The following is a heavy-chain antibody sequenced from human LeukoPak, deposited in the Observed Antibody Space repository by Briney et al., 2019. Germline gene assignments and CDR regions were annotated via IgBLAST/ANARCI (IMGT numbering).Heavy chain of an antibody. V-gene: IGHV3-30*18. Sequence: GGSLRLSCAASGFTFRNYGMHWVRQAPGKGLEWVAVISSDGSNEYYADSVQGRFSISRDNSKNTLSLQMSSLRADDTAVYYCVKDRYYYDSSGYSELRDWGQGTLVTVSS. CDR3: VKDRYYYDSSGYSELRD. J-gene: IGHJ4*02. D-gene: IGHD3-22*01. CDR2: ISSDGSNE. CDR1: GFTFRNYG.